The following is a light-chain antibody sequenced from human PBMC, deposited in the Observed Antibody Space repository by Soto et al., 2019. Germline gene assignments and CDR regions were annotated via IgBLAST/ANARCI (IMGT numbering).Light chain of an antibody. CDR3: QHYNSYSEA. CDR1: QTISSW. J-gene: IGKJ1*01. Sequence: DIQLTQSPSVLSASVGDTVTITCRASQTISSWLAWYQQKPGKAPKLLIYKASTLKSGVPSRFSGSGSGTEFTLTIRSLQPDDFATYYCQHYNSYSEAFGQGTKVDI. CDR2: KAS. V-gene: IGKV1-5*03.